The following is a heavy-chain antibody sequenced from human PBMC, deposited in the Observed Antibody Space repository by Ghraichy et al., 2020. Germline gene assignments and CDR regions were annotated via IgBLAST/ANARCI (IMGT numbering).Heavy chain of an antibody. V-gene: IGHV3-23*01. CDR3: AKCRISSYYVDFDY. CDR2: IRGSGGST. J-gene: IGHJ4*02. Sequence: GESLNISCAASGFTFSSYVVNWVRQAPGKGLEWVSAIRGSGGSTYYAHSVKGRFTISRDNSKNTLYLQMNSLRAEDTAVYYCAKCRISSYYVDFDYWGQGTLVTVSS. D-gene: IGHD3-22*01. CDR1: GFTFSSYV.